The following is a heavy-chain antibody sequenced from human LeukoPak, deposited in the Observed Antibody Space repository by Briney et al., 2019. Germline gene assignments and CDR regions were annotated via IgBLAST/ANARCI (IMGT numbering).Heavy chain of an antibody. J-gene: IGHJ4*02. CDR3: ARIYDSSGYSHFDY. CDR1: GGAFSSYA. D-gene: IGHD3-22*01. CDR2: IIPIFGTA. Sequence: SVKVSCKASGGAFSSYAISWVRQAPGQGLESMGGIIPIFGTANYAQKFQGRVTITTDESTSTAYMELSSLRSEDTAVYYCARIYDSSGYSHFDYWGQGTLVTVSS. V-gene: IGHV1-69*05.